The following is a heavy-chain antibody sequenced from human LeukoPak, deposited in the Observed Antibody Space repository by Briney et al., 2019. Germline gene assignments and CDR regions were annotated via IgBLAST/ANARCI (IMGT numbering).Heavy chain of an antibody. V-gene: IGHV1-3*01. CDR2: INSGNGNT. D-gene: IGHD2-2*01. Sequence: ASVKVSCKASGYAFTRYAIHCVRQAPGQRLEWMGWINSGNGNTKYSQKFQDRVTITRGTSASTAYMELSSLRSEDTAVYYCARAYCSSTSCHVDYWGQGTLVTVSS. CDR3: ARAYCSSTSCHVDY. CDR1: GYAFTRYA. J-gene: IGHJ4*02.